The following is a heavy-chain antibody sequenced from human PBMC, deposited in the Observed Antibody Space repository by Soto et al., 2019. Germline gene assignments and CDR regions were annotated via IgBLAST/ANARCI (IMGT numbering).Heavy chain of an antibody. J-gene: IGHJ6*03. CDR1: GFTFSSYA. Sequence: EVQLLESGGGLVQPGGSLRLSCAASGFTFSSYAMSWVRQAPGRGLEWVSAISGSGGSTYYADSVKGRFTISRDNSKNTLYLQMNSLRAEDTAVYYCAKGPTYDILTGRRYSYRMDGWGKGTTVTVSS. CDR3: AKGPTYDILTGRRYSYRMDG. V-gene: IGHV3-23*01. CDR2: ISGSGGST. D-gene: IGHD3-9*01.